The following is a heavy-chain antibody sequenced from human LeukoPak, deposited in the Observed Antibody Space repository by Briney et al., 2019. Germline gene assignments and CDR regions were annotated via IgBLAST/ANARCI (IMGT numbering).Heavy chain of an antibody. CDR3: ARDAGAGGSYYRRYYYFDY. V-gene: IGHV3-30*04. Sequence: PGGSLRLSCAASGFTFSSYAMHWVRQAPGKGLEWVAVISYDGSNKYYADSVKGRFTISRDNSKNTLYLQMNSLRAEDTAVYYCARDAGAGGSYYRRYYYFDYWGQGTLVTVSS. J-gene: IGHJ4*02. CDR2: ISYDGSNK. D-gene: IGHD1-26*01. CDR1: GFTFSSYA.